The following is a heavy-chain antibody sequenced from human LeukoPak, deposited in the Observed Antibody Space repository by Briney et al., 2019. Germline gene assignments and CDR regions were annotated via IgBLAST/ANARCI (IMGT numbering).Heavy chain of an antibody. CDR3: ARDRLGAGSFDI. Sequence: PAESLRLSCTASGFTFSTYIMNWVRQAPGKGLEWISYIHSSSSSIYYADSVKGRFTISRDNAKNSLYLQINSLRDEDTAVYYCARDRLGAGSFDIWGQGTIVTVSS. J-gene: IGHJ3*02. V-gene: IGHV3-48*02. D-gene: IGHD7-27*01. CDR2: IHSSSSSI. CDR1: GFTFSTYI.